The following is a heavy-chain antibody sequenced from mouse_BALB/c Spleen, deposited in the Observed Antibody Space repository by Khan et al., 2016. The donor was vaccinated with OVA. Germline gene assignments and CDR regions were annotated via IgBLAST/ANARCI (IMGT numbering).Heavy chain of an antibody. CDR1: GYTLTDYG. Sequence: QIQLVQSGPELKKPGETVKISCKASGYTLTDYGMNWVKQAPGKGLKWMGWIKTYTGEATYADDFKGRFALSLETSASTAYLQINNLKTEDTATYFCSRSNGNYWFAYWGQGTLVTVSA. V-gene: IGHV9-3-1*01. CDR3: SRSNGNYWFAY. CDR2: IKTYTGEA. D-gene: IGHD2-1*01. J-gene: IGHJ3*01.